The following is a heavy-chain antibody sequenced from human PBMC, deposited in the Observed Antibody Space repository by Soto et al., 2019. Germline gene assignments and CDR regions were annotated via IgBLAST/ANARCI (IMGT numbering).Heavy chain of an antibody. CDR1: GYTFTTYY. J-gene: IGHJ6*02. V-gene: IGHV1-46*01. CDR3: ARRAYNYANMDV. D-gene: IGHD5-18*01. Sequence: QVQLLQSGAEGKKPGASVKVSCETSGYTFTTYYMHWVRRAPGQGLEWMGMINPSGGSTSYAQKFQGRVTMTRDTSTRTIDMELSSLRFDDTAIYYCARRAYNYANMDVWGQGTTVTVSS. CDR2: INPSGGST.